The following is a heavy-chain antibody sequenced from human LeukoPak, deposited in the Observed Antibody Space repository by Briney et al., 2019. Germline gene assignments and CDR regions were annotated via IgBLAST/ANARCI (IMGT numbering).Heavy chain of an antibody. V-gene: IGHV3-30-3*02. Sequence: GGSLRLSCAASGFTFNIYPLHWVRQAPGKGLEWVTLISYDGNKIYYADSVKGRFTISRYNSKNTVHLQMNSLTAEDTAVYYCAKTIFGVTHAFDIWGQGTMVTVSS. CDR2: ISYDGNKI. CDR1: GFTFNIYP. CDR3: AKTIFGVTHAFDI. D-gene: IGHD3-3*01. J-gene: IGHJ3*02.